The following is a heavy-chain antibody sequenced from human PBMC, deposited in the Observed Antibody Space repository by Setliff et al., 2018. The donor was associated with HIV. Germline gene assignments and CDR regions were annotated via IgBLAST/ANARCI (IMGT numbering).Heavy chain of an antibody. J-gene: IGHJ5*02. CDR2: MDPKSGNT. CDR1: RYTFSSYD. V-gene: IGHV1-8*02. Sequence: ASVKVSCKASRYTFSSYDINWVRQATGQGLEWMGWMDPKSGNTGIAQKFQDRLTMTRNTSISTAYLDLSSLRSEDTAVYYCARSRAINYYDKMFDPWGQGTLVTVSS. D-gene: IGHD3-22*01. CDR3: ARSRAINYYDKMFDP.